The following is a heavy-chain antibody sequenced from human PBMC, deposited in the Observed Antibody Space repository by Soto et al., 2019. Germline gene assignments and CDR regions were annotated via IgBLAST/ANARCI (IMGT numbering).Heavy chain of an antibody. V-gene: IGHV3-53*01. CDR2: IYGGGTT. CDR3: VKTTGWPGFDF. Sequence: EVQLVESGGGLIQPGGSLRLSCAASGFAVSSKYMTWVRQAPGKGLEWVSGIYGGGTTYYVDAVKGRCTISRDTSKNTLYLQMNSLRAEDTAVYYCVKTTGWPGFDFWGQGTLVTVSS. CDR1: GFAVSSKY. J-gene: IGHJ4*02. D-gene: IGHD6-19*01.